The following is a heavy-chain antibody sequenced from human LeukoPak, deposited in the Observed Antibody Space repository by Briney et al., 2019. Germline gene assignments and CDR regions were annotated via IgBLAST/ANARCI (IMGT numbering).Heavy chain of an antibody. CDR1: GFTFSSYW. CDR3: ARGGGRHVEY. J-gene: IGHJ4*02. Sequence: GGSLRLSCAASGFTFSSYWMSWVRQAPGKGLEWVANINEDGSEKSYVDSVKGRFTISRDNAKNSLYLPMNSLRAEDTAVYYCARGGGRHVEYWGQGNLVTVSS. D-gene: IGHD2/OR15-2a*01. CDR2: INEDGSEK. V-gene: IGHV3-7*05.